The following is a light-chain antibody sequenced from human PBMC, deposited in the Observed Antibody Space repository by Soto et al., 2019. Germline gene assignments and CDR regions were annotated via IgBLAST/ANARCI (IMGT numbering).Light chain of an antibody. V-gene: IGKV3-11*01. CDR3: QQRNNWPWT. CDR2: DTS. Sequence: EIALTQSPATLSLSPGEGATLSCRASHSVSRYLAWYQQRPGQAPRLLIYDTSNRATGIPARFSGSGSGTDFTLTISSLETEDFEVYNCQQRNNWPWTFGGGTKVEIK. CDR1: HSVSRY. J-gene: IGKJ4*01.